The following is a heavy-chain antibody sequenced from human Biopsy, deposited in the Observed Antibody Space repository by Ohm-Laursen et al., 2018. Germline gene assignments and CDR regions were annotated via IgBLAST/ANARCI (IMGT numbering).Heavy chain of an antibody. D-gene: IGHD2-2*01. Sequence: PSETLSLTCTVSGGSISSDYWSWIRQTPGKGLEWIGHIYYSGSTNYNPSLKSRVTISVDTSKNQLSLRLNSVTAADTAVYYCARATNSTGWPYYFYGMDVWGQGTTVTVSS. J-gene: IGHJ6*02. CDR1: GGSISSDY. CDR2: IYYSGST. CDR3: ARATNSTGWPYYFYGMDV. V-gene: IGHV4-59*01.